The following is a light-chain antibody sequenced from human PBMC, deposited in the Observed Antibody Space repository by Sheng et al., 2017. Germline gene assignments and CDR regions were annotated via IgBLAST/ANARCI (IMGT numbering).Light chain of an antibody. CDR1: KLGDKF. V-gene: IGLV3-1*01. CDR3: QSSDSGTVL. J-gene: IGLJ2*01. Sequence: SSDLTQPPSVSVSPGQTASITCSGHKLGDKFVSWYQQKPSQSPVLVIYQDSKRPSGIPERFSGSTLGTQPTLTISGTQAMDEADYYCQSSDSGTVLFGGGTKLTVL. CDR2: QDS.